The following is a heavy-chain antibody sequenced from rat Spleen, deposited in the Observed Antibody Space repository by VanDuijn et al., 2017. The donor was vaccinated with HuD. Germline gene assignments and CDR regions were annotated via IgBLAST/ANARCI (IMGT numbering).Heavy chain of an antibody. J-gene: IGHJ2*01. CDR2: IWSNGDT. V-gene: IGHV2-13*01. CDR1: GFSLSSYG. Sequence: QVQLKESGPGLVQPSETLSLTCTVSGFSLSSYGVIWVRQPPGKGLGWMGTIWSNGDTDCTSALKSRLSFSRDISKSQVYLKMNSLQTEDTATYYCARDWSYNSGFDYWGQGVMVTVSS. D-gene: IGHD4-3*01. CDR3: ARDWSYNSGFDY.